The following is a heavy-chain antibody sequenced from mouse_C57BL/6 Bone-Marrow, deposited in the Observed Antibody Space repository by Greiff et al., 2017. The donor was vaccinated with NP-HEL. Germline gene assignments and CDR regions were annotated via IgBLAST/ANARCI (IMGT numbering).Heavy chain of an antibody. Sequence: DVKLVESGGDLVKPGGSLKLSCAASGFTFSSYGMSWVRQTPDKRLEWVATISSGGSYTYYPDSVKGRFTISRDNAKNTLYLQMSSLKSEDTAMYYCARLDWYYFDYWGQGTTLTVSS. CDR2: ISSGGSYT. V-gene: IGHV5-6*02. CDR3: ARLDWYYFDY. J-gene: IGHJ2*01. D-gene: IGHD4-1*01. CDR1: GFTFSSYG.